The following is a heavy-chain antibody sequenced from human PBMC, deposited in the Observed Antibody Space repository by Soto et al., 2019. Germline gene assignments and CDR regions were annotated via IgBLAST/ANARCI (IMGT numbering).Heavy chain of an antibody. CDR1: GGSSSSSTYS. CDR2: MHYSGAT. Sequence: SETLSLTCTASGGSSSSSTYSWGWIRQPPGKGVEWIGSMHYSGATYYNPSLKSRVSISVDTSKSQFSLKLTFVTAADTAVYFCARQGSNSSRRLSWFDPWGQGTLVTVSS. CDR3: ARQGSNSSRRLSWFDP. J-gene: IGHJ5*02. D-gene: IGHD3-16*01. V-gene: IGHV4-39*01.